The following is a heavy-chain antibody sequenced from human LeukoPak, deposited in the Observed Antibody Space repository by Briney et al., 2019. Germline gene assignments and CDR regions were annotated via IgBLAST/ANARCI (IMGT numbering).Heavy chain of an antibody. CDR3: ARDQTGGGAPRFSAP. D-gene: IGHD6-6*01. CDR2: AYYSGGT. CDR1: GGSLISSSYY. Sequence: ASETLSLTCTVSGGSLISSSYYCSWIRQPPGKGLEWIGNAYYSGGTYYNPSLKSRVTISVDTSKNQFSLQLTSVTAADTAVYYGARDQTGGGAPRFSAPGGKEPLVTVSS. J-gene: IGHJ5*02. V-gene: IGHV4-39*07.